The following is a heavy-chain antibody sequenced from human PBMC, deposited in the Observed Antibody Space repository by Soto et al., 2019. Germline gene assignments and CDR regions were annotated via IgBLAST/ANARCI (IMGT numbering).Heavy chain of an antibody. CDR2: IIPIFGTS. CDR3: ASSSGWYFL. CDR1: GGTFNSYA. V-gene: IGHV1-69*13. Sequence: SVKVSCKASGGTFNSYAINWVRQAPGQGLEWMGGIIPIFGTSNYAQKFQGRVTITADESTSTAYMELSSLRSDDTAVYYCASSSGWYFLWGQGTLVTVSS. D-gene: IGHD6-19*01. J-gene: IGHJ4*02.